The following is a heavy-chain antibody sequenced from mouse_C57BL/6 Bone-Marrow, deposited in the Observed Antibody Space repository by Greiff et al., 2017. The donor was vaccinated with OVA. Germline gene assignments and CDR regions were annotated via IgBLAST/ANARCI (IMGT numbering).Heavy chain of an antibody. CDR3: ARRRDYDRGVYYFDY. CDR2: ISGGGGNT. CDR1: GFTFSSYT. J-gene: IGHJ2*01. D-gene: IGHD2-4*01. V-gene: IGHV5-9*01. Sequence: EVKVEESGGGLVKPGGSLKLSCAASGFTFSSYTMSWVRQTPEKRLEWVATISGGGGNTYYPDSVKGRFTISRDNAKNTLYLQMSRLRSEDTALYYCARRRDYDRGVYYFDYWGQGTTLTVSS.